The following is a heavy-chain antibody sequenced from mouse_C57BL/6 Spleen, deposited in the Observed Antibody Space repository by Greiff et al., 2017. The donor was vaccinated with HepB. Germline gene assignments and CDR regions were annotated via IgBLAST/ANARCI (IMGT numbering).Heavy chain of an antibody. J-gene: IGHJ4*01. D-gene: IGHD1-3*01. CDR2: IRNKANGYTT. CDR3: ARYGSYYYAMDY. V-gene: IGHV7-3*01. CDR1: GFTFTDYY. Sequence: EVKLVESGGGLVQPGGSLSLSCAASGFTFTDYYMSWVRQPPGKALEWLGFIRNKANGYTTEYSASVKGRFTISRDNSQSILYLQMNALRAEDSATYYCARYGSYYYAMDYWGQGTSVTVSS.